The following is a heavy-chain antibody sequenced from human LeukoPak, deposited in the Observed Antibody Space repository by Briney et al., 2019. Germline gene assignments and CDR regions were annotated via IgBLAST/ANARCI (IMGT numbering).Heavy chain of an antibody. CDR3: ARYGDSSVYYSADAFDI. J-gene: IGHJ3*02. D-gene: IGHD3-22*01. Sequence: GGSLRLSCAGSGFTFSSYEMNWVRQAPGKGLECVSYIGTSDSSTYYADSVKGRFTISRDNAKNSLYLQMNSLRAEDTAVYYCARYGDSSVYYSADAFDIWGQGTMVTVSS. V-gene: IGHV3-48*03. CDR1: GFTFSSYE. CDR2: IGTSDSST.